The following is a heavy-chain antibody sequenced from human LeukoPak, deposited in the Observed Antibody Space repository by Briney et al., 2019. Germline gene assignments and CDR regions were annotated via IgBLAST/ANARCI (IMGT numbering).Heavy chain of an antibody. D-gene: IGHD2-21*02. V-gene: IGHV3-20*04. J-gene: IGHJ4*02. CDR2: INWNGGST. Sequence: GGSLRLSCAASGFTFDDFGMSWVRQAPGKGLEWVAGINWNGGSTGYADSVKGRFTISRDNGKNSLYLQMNSLRAEDTALYYCARGSEVVTAIPWYFDYWGQGTLVTVSS. CDR3: ARGSEVVTAIPWYFDY. CDR1: GFTFDDFG.